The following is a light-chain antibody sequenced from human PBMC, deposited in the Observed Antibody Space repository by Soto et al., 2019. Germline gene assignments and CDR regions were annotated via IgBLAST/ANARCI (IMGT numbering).Light chain of an antibody. CDR2: AAS. Sequence: EIVLTQSPGTLSLSPGERATLSCRASQSVSSSYLAWYQQKPGQAPRLLIYAASSRATGIPDRFSGSGSGTDFTLTISKLEPEDFAVYYCQQYGSSPLTFGQGTKADIK. CDR3: QQYGSSPLT. V-gene: IGKV3-20*01. J-gene: IGKJ1*01. CDR1: QSVSSSY.